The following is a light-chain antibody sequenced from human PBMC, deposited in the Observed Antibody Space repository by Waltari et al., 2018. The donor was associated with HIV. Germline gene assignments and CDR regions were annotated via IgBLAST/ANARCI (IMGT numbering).Light chain of an antibody. J-gene: IGLJ2*01. Sequence: YELTQSPSVSVSPGQTAIITCSGDKLERHYVCWYQQKPGQSPVLLLYQDTKRPSGIPERFSGSKSGNTATLTIRGTQALDEADYYCHAWDSTTVLFGGGTELTVL. CDR2: QDT. CDR3: HAWDSTTVL. CDR1: KLERHY. V-gene: IGLV3-1*01.